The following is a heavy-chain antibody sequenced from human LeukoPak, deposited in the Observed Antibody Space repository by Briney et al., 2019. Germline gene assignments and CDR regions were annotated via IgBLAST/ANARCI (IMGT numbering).Heavy chain of an antibody. Sequence: GGSLRLSCAASGFSFSSYAMSWVRQAPGMGPEWVSGICGNSGSTYYADSVKDRFTISRDNSKNTLYLQMNSLRAEDTAVYYCARDTGHYYDSSGYYIWGQGTMVTVSS. CDR1: GFSFSSYA. J-gene: IGHJ3*02. V-gene: IGHV3-23*01. D-gene: IGHD3-22*01. CDR2: ICGNSGST. CDR3: ARDTGHYYDSSGYYI.